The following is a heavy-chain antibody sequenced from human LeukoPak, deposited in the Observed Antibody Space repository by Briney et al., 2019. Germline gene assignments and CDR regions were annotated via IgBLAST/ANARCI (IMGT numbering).Heavy chain of an antibody. CDR3: TTVTDNWNRDAFDR. CDR2: IKTKTDGGTA. CDR1: GFTFHNAW. D-gene: IGHD1-1*01. V-gene: IGHV3-15*01. Sequence: GGSLRLSCAASGFTFHNAWMNWVRQAPGKGLEWVGRIKTKTDGGTADYAAPVKGRFDMSRDDSKNTSYLQMNTLKTEDTAVYYCTTVTDNWNRDAFDRWGQGTMVTVS. J-gene: IGHJ3*02.